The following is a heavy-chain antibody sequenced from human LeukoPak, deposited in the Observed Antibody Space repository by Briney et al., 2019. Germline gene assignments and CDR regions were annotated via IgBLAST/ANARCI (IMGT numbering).Heavy chain of an antibody. CDR3: ARHSSLTGYLDY. CDR1: GGSISSSSYY. V-gene: IGHV4-39*01. CDR2: INHSGST. D-gene: IGHD3-9*01. Sequence: SETLSLTCTVSGGSISSSSYYWSWIRQPPGKGLEWIGEINHSGSTNYNPSLKSRVTISVDTSKNQFSLKLSSVTAADTAVYYCARHSSLTGYLDYWGQGTLVTVSS. J-gene: IGHJ4*02.